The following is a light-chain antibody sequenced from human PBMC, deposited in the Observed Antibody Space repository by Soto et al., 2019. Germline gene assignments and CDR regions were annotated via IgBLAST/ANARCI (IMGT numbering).Light chain of an antibody. CDR1: QTVSNTY. CDR3: QQYGALPPT. Sequence: EIVLTQFPGALSLSPGERVTLSCRVSQTVSNTYLAWYQQKSGQAPKFLIYGASNRATGIPDRFSGSGSGTDFTLTISRLESEDFAVYYCQQYGALPPTFGGGTKVEIK. V-gene: IGKV3-20*01. J-gene: IGKJ4*01. CDR2: GAS.